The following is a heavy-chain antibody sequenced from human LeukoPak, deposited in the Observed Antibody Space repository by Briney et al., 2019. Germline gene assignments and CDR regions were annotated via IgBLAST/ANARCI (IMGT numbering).Heavy chain of an antibody. D-gene: IGHD2-2*01. V-gene: IGHV3-30-3*01. CDR1: GFTFSSDA. J-gene: IGHJ4*02. CDR3: ARDSRRYCSSTSCYYFDY. CDR2: ISYDGSNK. Sequence: PGGSLRLSCAASGFTFSSDAMHWVRQAPGKGLEWVAVISYDGSNKYYADSVKGRFTISRDNSKNTLYLQMNSLRAEDTAVYYCARDSRRYCSSTSCYYFDYWGQGTLVTVSS.